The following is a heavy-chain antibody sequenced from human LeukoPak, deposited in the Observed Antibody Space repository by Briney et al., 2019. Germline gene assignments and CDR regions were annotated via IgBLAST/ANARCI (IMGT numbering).Heavy chain of an antibody. CDR3: ASSSLDY. J-gene: IGHJ4*02. D-gene: IGHD6-13*01. Sequence: GGSLRLSCAASGFTFSSYAMHWVRQAPGKGLEWVAVISYDGSNKYYADSVKGRFTISRDNSKNTLYLQMNGLRAEDTAVYYCASSSLDYWGQGTLVTVSS. V-gene: IGHV3-30-3*01. CDR2: ISYDGSNK. CDR1: GFTFSSYA.